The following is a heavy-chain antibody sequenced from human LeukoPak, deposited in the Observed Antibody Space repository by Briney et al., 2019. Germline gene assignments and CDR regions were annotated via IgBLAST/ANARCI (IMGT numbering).Heavy chain of an antibody. CDR3: ARHSALMPAPYWYFDL. D-gene: IGHD2-8*01. CDR1: YW. J-gene: IGHJ2*01. V-gene: IGHV5-51*01. Sequence: YWIGWVRQMPGKGLEWMGIIYPGDSDTRYSPSFQGQVTISADKSISTAYLQWSSLKASDTAMYYCARHSALMPAPYWYFDLWGRGTLVTVSS. CDR2: IYPGDSDT.